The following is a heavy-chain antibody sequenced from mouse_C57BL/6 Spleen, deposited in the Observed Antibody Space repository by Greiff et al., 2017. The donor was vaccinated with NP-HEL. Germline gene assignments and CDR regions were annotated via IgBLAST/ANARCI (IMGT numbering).Heavy chain of an antibody. D-gene: IGHD2-5*01. V-gene: IGHV8-8*01. J-gene: IGHJ4*01. CDR1: GFSLSTFGMG. Sequence: QVTLKESGPGILQPSQTLSLTCSFSGFSLSTFGMGVGWIRQPSGKGLEWLAHIWWDDDKYYNPALKSRLTISKDTSKNQVFLKIANVDTADTATYYCARQNYSKRGDYYAMDYWGQGTSVTVSS. CDR2: IWWDDDK. CDR3: ARQNYSKRGDYYAMDY.